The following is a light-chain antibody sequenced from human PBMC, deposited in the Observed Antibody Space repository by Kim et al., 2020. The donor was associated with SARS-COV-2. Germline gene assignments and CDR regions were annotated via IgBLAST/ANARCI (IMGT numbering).Light chain of an antibody. CDR3: MQALQTPLT. Sequence: DIVMTQSPLSLPVTPGEPASISCRSSQSLLNSIGYNYLDWYLQKPGQSPQLLIYLGSNRASGVPDRFSGSGSGTDFTLKISRVEAEYVGVYYCMQALQTPLTFGEGTKVDIK. V-gene: IGKV2-28*01. CDR2: LGS. J-gene: IGKJ4*01. CDR1: QSLLNSIGYNY.